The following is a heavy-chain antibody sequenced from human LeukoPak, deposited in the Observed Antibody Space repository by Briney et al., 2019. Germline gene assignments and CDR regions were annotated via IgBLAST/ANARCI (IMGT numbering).Heavy chain of an antibody. V-gene: IGHV5-51*01. CDR2: IYPGDFDT. J-gene: IGHJ5*02. CDR3: ARQGSLGWFDP. CDR1: GYSFTSYW. Sequence: GESLKISCKGSGYSFTSYWIAWVRQMPGKSLEWMGIIYPGDFDTRYSPSFQGQVTISADKSISTAYLQWSSLRASDTAMYYCARQGSLGWFDPWGQGTLVTVSS.